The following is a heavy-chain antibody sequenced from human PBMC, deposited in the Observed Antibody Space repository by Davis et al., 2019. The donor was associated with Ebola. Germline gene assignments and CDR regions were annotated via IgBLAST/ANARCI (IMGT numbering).Heavy chain of an antibody. J-gene: IGHJ4*02. Sequence: GESLKISCKDSGNSFTSHWIGWVRQMPGKGLEWMGIIYTGDSDTRYSPSFRGQVTISADKSMKTAFLQWSSLKASDTAMYYCARMGKSYYDSLWDYWGQGTLVTVSS. D-gene: IGHD3-10*01. CDR3: ARMGKSYYDSLWDY. CDR2: IYTGDSDT. V-gene: IGHV5-51*01. CDR1: GNSFTSHW.